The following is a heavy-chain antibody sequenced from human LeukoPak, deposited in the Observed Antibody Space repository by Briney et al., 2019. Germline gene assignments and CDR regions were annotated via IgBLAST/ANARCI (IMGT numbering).Heavy chain of an antibody. CDR3: ARDGDVERQLVSDLFDY. J-gene: IGHJ4*02. CDR2: ISYDGSNK. V-gene: IGHV3-30*04. CDR1: GFTFSSYA. Sequence: PGGSLRLSCAASGFTFSSYAMHWVCQAPGKGLEWVAVISYDGSNKYYADSVKGRFTISRDNSKNTLYLQMNSLRAEDTAVYYCARDGDVERQLVSDLFDYWGQGTLVTVSS. D-gene: IGHD6-6*01.